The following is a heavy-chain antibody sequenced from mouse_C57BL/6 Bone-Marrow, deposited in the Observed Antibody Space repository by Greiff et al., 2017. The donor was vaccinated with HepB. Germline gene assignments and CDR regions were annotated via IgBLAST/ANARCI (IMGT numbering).Heavy chain of an antibody. V-gene: IGHV5-4*03. CDR3: ASPFGDFDY. D-gene: IGHD3-1*01. CDR2: ISDGGSYT. J-gene: IGHJ2*01. CDR1: GFTFSSYD. Sequence: EVKLVESGGGLVKPGGSLKLSCAASGFTFSSYDMSWVRQTPEKRLEWVATISDGGSYTYYPDNVKGRFTISRDNAKNNLYLQMSHLKSEDTAMYYCASPFGDFDYWGQGTTLTVSS.